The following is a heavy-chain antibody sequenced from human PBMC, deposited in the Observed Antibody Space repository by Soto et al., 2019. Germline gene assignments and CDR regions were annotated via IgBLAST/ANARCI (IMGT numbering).Heavy chain of an antibody. V-gene: IGHV5-51*01. D-gene: IGHD3-10*01. J-gene: IGHJ6*02. CDR2: IYPGDSDT. CDR1: GYSFTSYW. Sequence: GESLKISCKGSGYSFTSYWIGWVRQMPGKGLEWMGIIYPGDSDTRYSPSFQGQVTISADKSISTAYLQWSSLKASDTAMYYCARFLLSLVRGALEHYYGMGVWGQGTTGTVS. CDR3: ARFLLSLVRGALEHYYGMGV.